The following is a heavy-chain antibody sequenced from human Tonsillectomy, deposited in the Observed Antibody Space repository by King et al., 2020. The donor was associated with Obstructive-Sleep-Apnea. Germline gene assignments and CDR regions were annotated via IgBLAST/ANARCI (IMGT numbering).Heavy chain of an antibody. CDR1: GESFSGCY. D-gene: IGHD1-26*01. Sequence: VQLQQWGPGLLKPSETLSLTCAIYGESFSGCYWTLIRQPPGKGLEWIGEINHSGSTIYSPSLKSRVTISVYTSKNQFSLNLSSVTAADTAVYYCARLRAGQGSNAFDYWGQGTLVTVSS. CDR2: INHSGST. J-gene: IGHJ4*02. V-gene: IGHV4-34*01. CDR3: ARLRAGQGSNAFDY.